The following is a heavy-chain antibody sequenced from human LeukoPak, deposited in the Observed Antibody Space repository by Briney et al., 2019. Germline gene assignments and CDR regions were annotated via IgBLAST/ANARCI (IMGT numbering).Heavy chain of an antibody. D-gene: IGHD3-10*01. CDR3: ARLIPYYYGSGSYGTWFDP. J-gene: IGHJ5*02. V-gene: IGHV1-2*02. Sequence: ASVKVSCKASGYTFTGYYMHWVRQAPGQGLEWMGWINPNSGGTNYAQKFQGRVTMTRDTSISTAYMELSRLRSDDTAVYYCARLIPYYYGSGSYGTWFDPWGQGTLVTVSS. CDR1: GYTFTGYY. CDR2: INPNSGGT.